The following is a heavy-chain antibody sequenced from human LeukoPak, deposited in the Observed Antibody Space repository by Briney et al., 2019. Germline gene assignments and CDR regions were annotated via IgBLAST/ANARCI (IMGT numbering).Heavy chain of an antibody. J-gene: IGHJ5*02. CDR1: GGSISSSSFY. Sequence: SETLSLTCTVSGGSISSSSFYWGWIRQPPGKGLEWIGSIYYSGSTFYNPSPKSRVTISVDTSKNQFSLKLSSVTAADTAVYYCARQGSSSWPNWFDPWGQGTLVTVSS. D-gene: IGHD6-13*01. CDR3: ARQGSSSWPNWFDP. V-gene: IGHV4-39*01. CDR2: IYYSGST.